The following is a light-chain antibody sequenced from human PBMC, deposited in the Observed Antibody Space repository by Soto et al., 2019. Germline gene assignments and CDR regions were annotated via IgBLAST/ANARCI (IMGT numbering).Light chain of an antibody. CDR3: YSFAGSFYWV. Sequence: QSALTQPASVSGSPGQSITISCTGTSSDVGGYNFVSWYQQHPGKAPKLMIFGVSNRPSGVSNRFSGSKAANTASLTISGLQAEDEADYYCYSFAGSFYWVFGGGTKVTVL. V-gene: IGLV2-14*01. J-gene: IGLJ3*02. CDR1: SSDVGGYNF. CDR2: GVS.